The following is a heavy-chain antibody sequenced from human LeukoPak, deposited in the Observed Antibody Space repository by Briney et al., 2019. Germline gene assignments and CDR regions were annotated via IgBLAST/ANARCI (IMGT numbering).Heavy chain of an antibody. CDR2: ISTSGSTI. CDR3: AREAAGSTTVEFDY. CDR1: GFTFSSYE. D-gene: IGHD4-17*01. Sequence: GGSLRLSCAASGFTFSSYEMNWVRQAPGKGLEWVSYISTSGSTIYYADSVRGRFTISRDNAKNSLYLQMNSLTAEDTAVYYCAREAAGSTTVEFDYWGQGTLVTVSS. J-gene: IGHJ4*02. V-gene: IGHV3-48*03.